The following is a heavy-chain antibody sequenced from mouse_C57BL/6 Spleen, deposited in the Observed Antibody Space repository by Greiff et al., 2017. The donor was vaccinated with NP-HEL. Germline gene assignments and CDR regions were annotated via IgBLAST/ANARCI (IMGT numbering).Heavy chain of an antibody. V-gene: IGHV1-61*01. Sequence: VQLQQPGAELVRPGSSVKLSCKASGYTFTSYWMDWVKQRPGQGLEWIGNIYPSDSETHYNQKFKDKATLTVDKSSSTAYMQLSSLTSEDSAVYYCARRPGGYYFDYWGQGTTLTVSS. CDR3: ARRPGGYYFDY. CDR1: GYTFTSYW. J-gene: IGHJ2*01. CDR2: IYPSDSET.